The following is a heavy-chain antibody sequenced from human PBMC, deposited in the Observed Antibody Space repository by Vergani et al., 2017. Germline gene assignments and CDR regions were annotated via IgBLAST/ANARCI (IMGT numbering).Heavy chain of an antibody. J-gene: IGHJ6*02. D-gene: IGHD5-18*01. CDR3: AKDIRLTAMVTYGMDV. Sequence: EVQLVESGGGLVQPGRSLRLSCAASGFTFDDYAMHWVRQAPGKGLEWVSGISWNSGSIGYADSVKGRFTISRDNAKNSLYLQMNSLRAEDTALYYCAKDIRLTAMVTYGMDVWGHGTTVTVSS. V-gene: IGHV3-9*01. CDR2: ISWNSGSI. CDR1: GFTFDDYA.